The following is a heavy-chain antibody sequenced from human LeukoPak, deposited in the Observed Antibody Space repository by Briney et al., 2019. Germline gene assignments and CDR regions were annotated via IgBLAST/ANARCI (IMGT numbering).Heavy chain of an antibody. J-gene: IGHJ4*02. CDR3: ARWVAAAGTFLVGFDY. D-gene: IGHD6-13*01. Sequence: PSVTLSLTCAVYGGSFSGYYWSWIRQPPGKGLEWIGEINHSGSTNYNPSLKSRVTISVDTSKNQFSLKLSSVTAADTAVYYCARWVAAAGTFLVGFDYWGQGTLVTVSS. CDR1: GGSFSGYY. CDR2: INHSGST. V-gene: IGHV4-34*01.